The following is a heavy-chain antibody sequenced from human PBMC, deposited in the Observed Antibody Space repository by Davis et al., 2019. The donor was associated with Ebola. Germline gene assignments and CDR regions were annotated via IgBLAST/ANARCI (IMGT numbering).Heavy chain of an antibody. D-gene: IGHD3-22*01. CDR2: TYYRSKWFV. CDR1: GDSVSSHTAA. V-gene: IGHV6-1*01. J-gene: IGHJ4*02. Sequence: SQTLSLTCAISGDSVSSHTAAWNWIRQSPSRGREWLGRTYYRSKWFVDYAVSVKSRMTINSDTSKNQFSLQLSSVTPEDTAVYYCARDPPYDQGYDYWGQGILVTVSS. CDR3: ARDPPYDQGYDY.